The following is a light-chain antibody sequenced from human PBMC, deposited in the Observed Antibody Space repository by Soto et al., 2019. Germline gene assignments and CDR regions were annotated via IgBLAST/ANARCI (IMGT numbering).Light chain of an antibody. J-gene: IGLJ3*02. CDR2: EGS. V-gene: IGLV2-23*01. CDR1: SSDVGSYKF. CDR3: CSYAGSSTLV. Sequence: QSVLTQPASVSGSPGQSITISCTGTSSDVGSYKFVSWYQQHPGKAPKLMIYEGSKRPSGVSSRFSGSKSGNTASLTISGLQAEDEGDYHCCSYAGSSTLVFGGGTKLTV.